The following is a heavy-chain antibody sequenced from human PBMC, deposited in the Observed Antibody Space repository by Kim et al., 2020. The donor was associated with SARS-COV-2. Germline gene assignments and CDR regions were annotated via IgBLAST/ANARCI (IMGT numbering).Heavy chain of an antibody. J-gene: IGHJ3*02. CDR2: IYYSGST. CDR1: GGSVSSGSYY. V-gene: IGHV4-61*01. CDR3: ARVRWAPGKSAFDI. D-gene: IGHD1-26*01. Sequence: SETLSLTCTVSGGSVSSGSYYWSWIRQPPGKGLEWIGYIYYSGSTNYNPSLKSRVTISVDTSKNQFSLKLSSVTAADTAVYYCARVRWAPGKSAFDIWGQGTMVTVSS.